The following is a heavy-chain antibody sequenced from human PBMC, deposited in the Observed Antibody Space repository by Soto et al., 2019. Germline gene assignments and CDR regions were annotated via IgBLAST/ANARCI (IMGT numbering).Heavy chain of an antibody. CDR2: IYPVDSDI. CDR1: GYSFARYW. J-gene: IGHJ4*02. V-gene: IGHV5-51*01. CDR3: ARLVPGGPSYAYFDC. D-gene: IGHD3-16*01. Sequence: GESLKISCQGSGYSFARYWIGWVRQVPGKGLEWMAYIYPVDSDIRYSPSFRGQVTISADKSISTAYLQWNSLEGSDTAMYYCARLVPGGPSYAYFDCWGQGTQVTVS.